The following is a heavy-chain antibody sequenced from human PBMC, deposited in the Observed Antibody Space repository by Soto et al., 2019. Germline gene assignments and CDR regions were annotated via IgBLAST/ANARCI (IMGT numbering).Heavy chain of an antibody. V-gene: IGHV3-72*01. CDR3: VRGLGNSDH. Sequence: EVQLVESGGSLVQPGGSLRLSCAASGFIVSDHYMDWVRQAPGKGLEWVGRTRNKADSYTTEYAASVKGRFTISRDDSKNSLYLLMNSLRVEDTAVYYCVRGLGNSDHWGQGTLVTVSS. CDR1: GFIVSDHY. J-gene: IGHJ4*02. CDR2: TRNKADSYTT.